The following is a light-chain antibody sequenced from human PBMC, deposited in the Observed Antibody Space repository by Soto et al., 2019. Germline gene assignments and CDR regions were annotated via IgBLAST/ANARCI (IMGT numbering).Light chain of an antibody. CDR2: YNN. CDR3: AAWDASLSACV. Sequence: QSALTQPPSASGTAGQVVTISCSGGDSNIGSNSVYWYQHLPRMAPKLLIYYNNQRPSGVPDRFSGSRSGTSASLVIVGLRSEDEAVYYCAAWDASLSACVFGNGTKVTVL. CDR1: DSNIGSNS. V-gene: IGLV1-47*02. J-gene: IGLJ1*01.